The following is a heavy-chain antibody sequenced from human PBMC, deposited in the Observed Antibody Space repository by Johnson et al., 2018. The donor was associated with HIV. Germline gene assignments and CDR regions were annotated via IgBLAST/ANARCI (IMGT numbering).Heavy chain of an antibody. D-gene: IGHD3-22*01. CDR2: ISYEGSTK. V-gene: IGHV3-30*04. Sequence: QVQLVESGGGVVQPGRSLRLSCAASGFTFGTFAMHWVRQAPGKGLEWVAVISYEGSTKYYADSVKGRFTISRNNSKNTLFLQMNSRKTEDTAVYYCVRRFYDSSAFDIWGQGTLVTVSS. CDR3: VRRFYDSSAFDI. J-gene: IGHJ3*02. CDR1: GFTFGTFA.